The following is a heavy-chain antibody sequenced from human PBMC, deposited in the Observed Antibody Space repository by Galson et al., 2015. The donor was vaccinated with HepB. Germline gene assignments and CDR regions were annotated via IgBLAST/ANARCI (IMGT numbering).Heavy chain of an antibody. CDR1: GYTFTSYA. D-gene: IGHD3-10*01. J-gene: IGHJ4*02. CDR2: INAGNGNT. CDR3: ARVGGVFTYYGSGSYSLYGGFDY. Sequence: SVKVSCKASGYTFTSYAMHWVRQAPGQRLEWMGWINAGNGNTKYSQKFQGRVTITADESTSTAYMELSSLRSEDTAVYYCARVGGVFTYYGSGSYSLYGGFDYWGQGTLVTVSS. V-gene: IGHV1-3*01.